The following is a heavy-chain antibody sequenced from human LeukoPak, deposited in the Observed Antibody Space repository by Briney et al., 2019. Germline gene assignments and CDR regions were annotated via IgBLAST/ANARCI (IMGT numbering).Heavy chain of an antibody. Sequence: HPGGSLRLSCAVSGFTVSNNHLNWVRQAPGKGLECVANIYRFGTTYYADSVRGRVSISRDSAKNTVYLHMNGLRVEDTAVYYCAGYGNNSFWGQGTLVTVSS. CDR2: IYRFGTT. V-gene: IGHV3-66*01. D-gene: IGHD4-23*01. CDR3: AGYGNNSF. CDR1: GFTVSNNH. J-gene: IGHJ4*02.